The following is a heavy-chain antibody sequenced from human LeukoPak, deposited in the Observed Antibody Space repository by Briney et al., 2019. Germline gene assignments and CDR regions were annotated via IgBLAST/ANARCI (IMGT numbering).Heavy chain of an antibody. Sequence: GSSVKVSCKASGGTFSSYAISWVRQAPGQGLEWMGRIIPILGIANYAQKFQGRVTITADKSTSTAYMELSSLRSEDTAVYYCARDHDYDILTGYYYFDYWGQGTLVTVSS. V-gene: IGHV1-69*04. CDR1: GGTFSSYA. CDR2: IIPILGIA. D-gene: IGHD3-9*01. J-gene: IGHJ4*02. CDR3: ARDHDYDILTGYYYFDY.